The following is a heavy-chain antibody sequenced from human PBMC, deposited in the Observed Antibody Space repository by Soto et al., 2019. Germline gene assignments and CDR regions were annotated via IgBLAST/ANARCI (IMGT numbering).Heavy chain of an antibody. V-gene: IGHV3-23*01. D-gene: IGHD6-19*01. CDR3: GKALTVAGYYYCGLDV. J-gene: IGHJ6*02. CDR2: ISSSSDIT. CDR1: GFTFSSYC. Sequence: PGGSLRLSCAASGFTFSSYCMSWVRQAPGKGLEGVSGISSSSDITYYADSVKGRFTISRDNSTNTLYLQMNSLRAEDTAVYYFGKALTVAGYYYCGLDVWGQGTTVTVSS.